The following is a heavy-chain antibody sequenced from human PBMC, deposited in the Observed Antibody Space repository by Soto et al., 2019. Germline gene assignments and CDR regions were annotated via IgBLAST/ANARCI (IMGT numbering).Heavy chain of an antibody. V-gene: IGHV3-23*01. CDR1: GLTFSTYA. CDR3: AKSPGGLDGYNSDYYGMDV. J-gene: IGHJ6*02. Sequence: EVHLLESGGDLVQPGGSLRLSCTASGLTFSTYAMSWVRQAPGKGLEWVSAIGGSGTGGRTYYADTVKGRFTISRDNSKNTVYLQMTSLRADDTAVYYWAKSPGGLDGYNSDYYGMDVWGQGTTVTVSS. CDR2: IGGSGTGGRT. D-gene: IGHD5-12*01.